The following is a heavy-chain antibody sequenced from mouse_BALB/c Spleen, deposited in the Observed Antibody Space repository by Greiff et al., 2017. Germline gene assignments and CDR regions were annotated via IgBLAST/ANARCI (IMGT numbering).Heavy chain of an antibody. Sequence: EVQLQQSGPGLVKPSQSLSLTCTVTGYSITSDYGWNWIRQFPGNKLEWMGYISYSGSTSYNPSFKSRISITRDTSKNQFFLQLNSVTTEDTATYYCARCGNYDFDFWGAGTTVTVSS. CDR1: GYSITSDYG. V-gene: IGHV3-2*02. D-gene: IGHD2-1*01. CDR3: ARCGNYDFDF. J-gene: IGHJ1*01. CDR2: ISYSGST.